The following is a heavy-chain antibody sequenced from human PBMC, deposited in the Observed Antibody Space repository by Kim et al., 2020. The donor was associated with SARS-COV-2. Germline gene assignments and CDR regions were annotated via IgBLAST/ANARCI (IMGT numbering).Heavy chain of an antibody. D-gene: IGHD6-19*01. CDR3: ARLTLVSSGWHDY. CDR1: GGSISSGGYY. J-gene: IGHJ4*02. Sequence: SETLSLTCTVSGGSISSGGYYWSWIRQHPGKGLEWIGYIYYSGSTYYNPSLKSRVTISVDTSKNQFSLKLSSVTAADTAVYYCARLTLVSSGWHDYWGQGTLVTVS. CDR2: IYYSGST. V-gene: IGHV4-31*03.